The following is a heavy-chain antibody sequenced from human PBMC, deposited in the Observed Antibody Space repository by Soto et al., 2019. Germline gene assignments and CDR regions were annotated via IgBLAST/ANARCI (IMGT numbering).Heavy chain of an antibody. CDR2: INPSGGST. CDR3: ARSQHSYGNYFDS. CDR1: GYTFTNYY. J-gene: IGHJ4*02. Sequence: GASVKVSCKASGYTFTNYYMSWVRQAPGQGFEWMGMINPSGGSTSYAQKFQGRVTVSRDTSTTTVYMELSSLRYEDTAVYFCARSQHSYGNYFDSWGQGALVTVSS. D-gene: IGHD5-18*01. V-gene: IGHV1-46*01.